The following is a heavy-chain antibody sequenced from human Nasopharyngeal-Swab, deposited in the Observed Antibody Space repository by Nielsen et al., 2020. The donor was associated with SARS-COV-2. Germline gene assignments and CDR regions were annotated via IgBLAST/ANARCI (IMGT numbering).Heavy chain of an antibody. Sequence: WIRQPPGKGLEWVAVILYDGSNKYYADSVKGRFTISRDNSKNTLYLQMNSLRAEDTAVYYCAKGGYSGYDPLGMDVWGQGTTVTVSS. D-gene: IGHD5-12*01. CDR3: AKGGYSGYDPLGMDV. J-gene: IGHJ6*02. CDR2: ILYDGSNK. V-gene: IGHV3-30*18.